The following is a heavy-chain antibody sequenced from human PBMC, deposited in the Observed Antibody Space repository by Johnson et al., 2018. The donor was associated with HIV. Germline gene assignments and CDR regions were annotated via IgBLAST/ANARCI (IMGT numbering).Heavy chain of an antibody. CDR1: GFTFDDYA. V-gene: IGHV3-9*01. J-gene: IGHJ3*02. D-gene: IGHD1-26*01. CDR3: AKEVGATPYAAFDI. Sequence: EVQLVESGGGLVQPGRSLRLSCAASGFTFDDYAMHWVRQAPGKGLEWVSGISWNSGSIGYADSVKGRFTISRDNAKNSLYLQMNSLRAEDTALYYCAKEVGATPYAAFDIWGQGTMVTVSS. CDR2: ISWNSGSI.